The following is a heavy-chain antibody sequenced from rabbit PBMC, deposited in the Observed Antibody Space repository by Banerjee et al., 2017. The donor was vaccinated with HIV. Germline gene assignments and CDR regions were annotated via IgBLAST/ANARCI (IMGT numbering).Heavy chain of an antibody. V-gene: IGHV1S40*01. CDR1: GFSFSSDYY. J-gene: IGHJ4*01. Sequence: QSLEESGGGLVKPGASLTLTCKASGFSFSSDYYMCWVRQAPGKGLEWLGGINTDSDSTYYASWAKGRFTISKTAATTVTLQMTSLTAADTATYFCARWNVGGGGNPYDLWGQGTLGTVS. D-gene: IGHD6-1*01. CDR3: ARWNVGGGGNPYDL. CDR2: INTDSDST.